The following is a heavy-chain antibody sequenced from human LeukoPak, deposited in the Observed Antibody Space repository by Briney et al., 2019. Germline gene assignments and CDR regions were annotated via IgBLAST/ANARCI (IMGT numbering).Heavy chain of an antibody. CDR1: GFTVSSNY. Sequence: GGSLRLSCAASGFTVSSNYMTWVRQDPGKGLEWVSIIYSGGSTSYADSVKGRFTISRDNSKNTLYLQVNSLRAEDTAVYYCARDLYNWGQGTLVTVSS. CDR2: IYSGGST. V-gene: IGHV3-53*01. CDR3: ARDLYN. J-gene: IGHJ4*02. D-gene: IGHD1-14*01.